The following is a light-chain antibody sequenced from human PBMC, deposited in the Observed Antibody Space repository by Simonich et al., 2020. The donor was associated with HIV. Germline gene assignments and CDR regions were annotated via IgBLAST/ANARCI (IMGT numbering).Light chain of an antibody. V-gene: IGLV2-14*01. CDR2: DVS. J-gene: IGLJ3*02. CDR1: SSDVGGYNY. Sequence: QSALTQPASVSGSPGQSITISCTGTSSDVGGYNYVSWYQPHPGKAPKLMIYDVSKRPSGVSNRFSGSKSGNTASLTISGLQAEDEADYYCSSYTNSRTLVFGGGTKLTVL. CDR3: SSYTNSRTLV.